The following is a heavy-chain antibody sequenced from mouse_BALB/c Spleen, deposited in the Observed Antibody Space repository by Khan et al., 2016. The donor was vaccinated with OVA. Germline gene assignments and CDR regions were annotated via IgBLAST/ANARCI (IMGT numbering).Heavy chain of an antibody. CDR2: ISNGGSYT. CDR1: GFTFSSYG. D-gene: IGHD1-1*01. Sequence: EVELVESGGDLVKPGGSLKLSCEASGFTFSSYGMSWVRQTPDKRLEWVATISNGGSYTYYPDSVKGRLTISRDNAKNTLYLQMSSLKSEDTVMYYCARRRFTWPAAWFAYWGQGTLVTVSA. J-gene: IGHJ3*01. CDR3: ARRRFTWPAAWFAY. V-gene: IGHV5-6*01.